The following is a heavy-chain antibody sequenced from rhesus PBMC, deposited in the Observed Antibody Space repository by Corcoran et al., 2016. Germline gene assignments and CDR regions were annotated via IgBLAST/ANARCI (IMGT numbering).Heavy chain of an antibody. CDR2: IYGSSTST. J-gene: IGHJ4*01. V-gene: IGHV4S10*01. CDR3: ANVGVTNIDY. CDR1: GGSISDSYR. Sequence: QVQLQESGPGLLKPAETLSLTRAVSGGSISDSYRWSWIRQPPGKGLEWIGYIYGSSTSTNYNPSLKGRVTISKDTSKNQFSLKLSSVTATDTAVYYCANVGVTNIDYWGQGVLVTVSS. D-gene: IGHD2-39*02.